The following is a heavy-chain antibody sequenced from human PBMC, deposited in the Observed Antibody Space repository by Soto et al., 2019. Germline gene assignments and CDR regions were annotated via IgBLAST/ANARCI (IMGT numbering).Heavy chain of an antibody. CDR1: GGTFSSYT. CDR3: AREGVGSYCRSTSCYLWFDP. Sequence: QVQLVQSGAEVKKPGSSVKVSCKASGGTFSSYTISWVRQAPGQGLEWMGRIIPILGIANYAQKFQGRVTKTADTATSTAYMELSSLRSEDTAVYYCAREGVGSYCRSTSCYLWFDPWGQETLVTVSS. CDR2: IIPILGIA. D-gene: IGHD2-2*01. V-gene: IGHV1-69*08. J-gene: IGHJ5*02.